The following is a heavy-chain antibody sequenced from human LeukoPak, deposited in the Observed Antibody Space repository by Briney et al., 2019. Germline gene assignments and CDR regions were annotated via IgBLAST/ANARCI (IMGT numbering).Heavy chain of an antibody. D-gene: IGHD5-24*01. Sequence: PPETLSLTCTVSGGSISTYYWSWIRQSPGKGLEWIGSVYYSGSTKYNPSLKSRVSISVDTSKNQFSLELSSVTAADTAVYYCAVNSTRHTFDIWGQGTMVTVSS. CDR3: AVNSTRHTFDI. V-gene: IGHV4-59*08. CDR2: VYYSGST. J-gene: IGHJ3*02. CDR1: GGSISTYY.